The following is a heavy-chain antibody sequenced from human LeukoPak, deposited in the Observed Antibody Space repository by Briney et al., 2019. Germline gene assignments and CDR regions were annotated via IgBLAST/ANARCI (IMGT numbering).Heavy chain of an antibody. CDR3: ASYRGGYDILTGYYNGFDY. J-gene: IGHJ4*02. V-gene: IGHV3-23*01. CDR1: GFTFSSYA. Sequence: PGGSLRLSCAASGFTFSSYAMSWVRQAPGKGLEWVSAISGSGGSTYYADSVKGRFTISRDNSKNTLYLQMNSLRAEDTAVYYCASYRGGYDILTGYYNGFDYWGQGTLVTVSS. CDR2: ISGSGGST. D-gene: IGHD3-9*01.